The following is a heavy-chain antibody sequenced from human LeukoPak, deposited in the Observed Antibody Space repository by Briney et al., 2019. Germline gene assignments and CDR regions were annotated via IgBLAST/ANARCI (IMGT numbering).Heavy chain of an antibody. CDR1: GDSISSYY. D-gene: IGHD2-8*01. CDR3: ARGGDIVLMVYPHFDY. V-gene: IGHV4-59*01. CDR2: IYYSGST. J-gene: IGHJ4*02. Sequence: PSETLALTCTVSGDSISSYYWSWIRQPPGKGLECMGYIYYSGSTNYNPSLKSRVTISVDTSKNQFSLKLSSVTAADTAVYYCARGGDIVLMVYPHFDYWGQGTLVTVSS.